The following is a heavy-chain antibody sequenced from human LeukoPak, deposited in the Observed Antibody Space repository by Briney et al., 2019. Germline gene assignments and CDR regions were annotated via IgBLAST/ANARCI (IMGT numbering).Heavy chain of an antibody. CDR1: GFTFSSYN. Sequence: GGSLRLSCAASGFTFSSYNMNWVRQAPGKGLEWVSSISSSSSYIYYADSVKGRFTITRDNAKRSLYLQMNSLRAEETAVYYCARDWLSCDRNGWYPAFDSWGQGTLVTVSS. CDR2: ISSSSSYI. CDR3: ARDWLSCDRNGWYPAFDS. V-gene: IGHV3-21*01. J-gene: IGHJ5*01. D-gene: IGHD6-19*01.